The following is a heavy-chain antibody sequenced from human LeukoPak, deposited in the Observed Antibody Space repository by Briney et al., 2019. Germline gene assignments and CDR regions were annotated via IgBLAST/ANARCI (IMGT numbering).Heavy chain of an antibody. CDR2: ISGSGGST. CDR1: GFTFSSYA. Sequence: GGSLTLSCAASGFTFSSYAMSWVRQAPGKGMEWVSAISGSGGSTYYADSVKSRFSLSRDNSRNTLYLQMHCVRVDDTAVYYCAKGLSATSMGIDYWGQGTLVTVSS. V-gene: IGHV3-23*01. J-gene: IGHJ4*02. CDR3: AKGLSATSMGIDY. D-gene: IGHD4-17*01.